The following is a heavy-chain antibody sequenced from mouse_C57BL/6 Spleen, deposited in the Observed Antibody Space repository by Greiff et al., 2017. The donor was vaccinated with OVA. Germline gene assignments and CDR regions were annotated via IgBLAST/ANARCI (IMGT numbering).Heavy chain of an antibody. CDR1: GYAFSSSW. CDR2: MYPGDGDT. J-gene: IGHJ3*01. Sequence: QVQLQQSGPELVKPGASVKISCKASGYAFSSSWMNWVKQRPGKGLAWIGRMYPGDGDTNYNGKFKGKATLTADKSSSTAYMQLSSLTSEDSAVYFCARSELRLQIAYWGQGTLVTVSA. V-gene: IGHV1-82*01. CDR3: ARSELRLQIAY. D-gene: IGHD3-2*02.